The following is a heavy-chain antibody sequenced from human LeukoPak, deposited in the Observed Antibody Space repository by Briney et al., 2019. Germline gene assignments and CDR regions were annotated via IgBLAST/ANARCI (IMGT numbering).Heavy chain of an antibody. CDR2: INHSGST. V-gene: IGHV4-34*01. D-gene: IGHD2-2*02. Sequence: SETLSLTCAVYGGSFSGYYWSWIRQPPGKGLEWIGEINHSGSTNYNPSLKSRVTISVDTSKNQFPLKLSSVTAADTAVYYCARGCRRRYCSSTSCYIQGNWFDPWGQGTLVTVSS. CDR1: GGSFSGYY. CDR3: ARGCRRRYCSSTSCYIQGNWFDP. J-gene: IGHJ5*02.